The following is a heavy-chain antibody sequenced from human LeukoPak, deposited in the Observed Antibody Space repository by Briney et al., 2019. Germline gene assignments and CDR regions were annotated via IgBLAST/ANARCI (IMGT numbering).Heavy chain of an antibody. J-gene: IGHJ4*02. Sequence: GASVKVSCTASGYTFTTYDINWVRQAPGQGLEWMGWISAYNGNTNYAQKLQGRVTVTTDTSTSTAYMELRSLRSDDTAVYYCARGYCGSTSCFNFDYWGQGTLVTVSS. V-gene: IGHV1-18*01. D-gene: IGHD2-2*01. CDR1: GYTFTTYD. CDR3: ARGYCGSTSCFNFDY. CDR2: ISAYNGNT.